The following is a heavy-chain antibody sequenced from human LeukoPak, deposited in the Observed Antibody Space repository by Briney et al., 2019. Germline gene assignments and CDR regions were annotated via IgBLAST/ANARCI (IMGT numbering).Heavy chain of an antibody. D-gene: IGHD6-19*01. CDR3: ARDITAVAGYYYYYYMDV. CDR1: GGSFSGYY. V-gene: IGHV4-4*07. Sequence: PSETLSLTCAVYGGSFSGYYWSWIRQPAGKGLEWIGRIYTSGSTNYNPSLKSRVTISVDTSKNQFSLKLSSVTAADTAVYYCARDITAVAGYYYYYYMDVWGKGTTVTVSS. J-gene: IGHJ6*03. CDR2: IYTSGST.